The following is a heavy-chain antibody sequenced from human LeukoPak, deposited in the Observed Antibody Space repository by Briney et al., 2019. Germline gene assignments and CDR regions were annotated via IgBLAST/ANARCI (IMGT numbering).Heavy chain of an antibody. D-gene: IGHD2-2*02. V-gene: IGHV3-11*04. Sequence: GGSLRLSCAASGFTFSDYYMSWIRQAPGKGLEWVSYISSSGSTIYYADSVKGRFTISRDNAKNSLYLQMNSLRAEDTAVYYCARDLGYCSSTSCHMGPVGYWGQGTLVTVSS. CDR2: ISSSGSTI. J-gene: IGHJ4*02. CDR3: ARDLGYCSSTSCHMGPVGY. CDR1: GFTFSDYY.